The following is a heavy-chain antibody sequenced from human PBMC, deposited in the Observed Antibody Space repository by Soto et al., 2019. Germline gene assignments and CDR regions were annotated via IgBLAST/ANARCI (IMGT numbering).Heavy chain of an antibody. V-gene: IGHV3-33*01. D-gene: IGHD6-19*01. Sequence: QVQLVESGGGVVQPGRSLRLSCAASGFTFSSYGTHRVRHAPGKGLEWVAVIWYDGSNKYYADSVKGRFTISGDNSKNTLYVQRDGVGAEDTAVYYWGRGEESRGWYRWGWYYDLWGRGTLVTVSS. J-gene: IGHJ2*01. CDR3: GRGEESRGWYRWGWYYDL. CDR1: GFTFSSYG. CDR2: IWYDGSNK.